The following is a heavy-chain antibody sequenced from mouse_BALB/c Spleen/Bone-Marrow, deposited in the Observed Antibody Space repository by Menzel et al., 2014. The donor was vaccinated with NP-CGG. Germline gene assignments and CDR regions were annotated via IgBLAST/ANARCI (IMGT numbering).Heavy chain of an antibody. CDR1: GYTFSSYW. V-gene: IGHV1-7*01. CDR2: LNPSTGYT. CDR3: ARGENWDAFDY. J-gene: IGHJ2*01. Sequence: VQLQQSGAELAKPGASVQMSCKASGYTFSSYWMHWVKQRPGQGLAWIGYLNPSTGYTEYNQKFKDKATLTADKSSSTAYRQLSSLTSEDSAVYYCARGENWDAFDYGGQGTTLTVAS. D-gene: IGHD4-1*01.